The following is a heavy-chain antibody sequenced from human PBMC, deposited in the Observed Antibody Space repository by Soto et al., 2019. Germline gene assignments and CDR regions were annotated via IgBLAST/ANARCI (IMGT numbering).Heavy chain of an antibody. Sequence: EVQLVESGGGLVQPGGSLRLSCAASGFTVSSNYMSWVRQAPGKGLEWVSVIYSGGSTYYAYSVKVRFTISRDNSKNTLYLQMNSLRAEDTAVYYCARDWNGYNYYYGMDVWGQGTTVTVSS. V-gene: IGHV3-66*01. D-gene: IGHD5-12*01. CDR2: IYSGGST. J-gene: IGHJ6*02. CDR1: GFTVSSNY. CDR3: ARDWNGYNYYYGMDV.